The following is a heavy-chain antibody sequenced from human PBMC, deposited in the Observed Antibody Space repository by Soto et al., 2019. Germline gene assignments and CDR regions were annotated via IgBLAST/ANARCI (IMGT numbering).Heavy chain of an antibody. V-gene: IGHV1-2*04. CDR3: ARDCIAARGWYFDL. CDR2: INPNSGGT. Sequence: QVQLVQSGAVVKKPGASVKVSCKASGYTFTGYYMHWVRQAPGQGLEWMGWINPNSGGTNYAQKFQGWVTMTRDTSISTAYMELSRLRSDDTAVYYCARDCIAARGWYFDLWGRGTLVTVSS. CDR1: GYTFTGYY. J-gene: IGHJ2*01. D-gene: IGHD6-6*01.